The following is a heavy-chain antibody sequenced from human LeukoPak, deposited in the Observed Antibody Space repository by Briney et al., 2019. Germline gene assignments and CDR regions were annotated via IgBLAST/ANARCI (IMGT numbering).Heavy chain of an antibody. V-gene: IGHV1-3*01. Sequence: ASVKVSCKASGYTFTSYAMHWVRQAPGQRLEWMGWINAGNGNTKYSQKFQGRVTITRDTSAGTAYMELSSLRSEDTAVYYCARDGGGCSGGSCYIWFDPWGQGTLVTVSS. D-gene: IGHD2-15*01. J-gene: IGHJ5*02. CDR2: INAGNGNT. CDR3: ARDGGGCSGGSCYIWFDP. CDR1: GYTFTSYA.